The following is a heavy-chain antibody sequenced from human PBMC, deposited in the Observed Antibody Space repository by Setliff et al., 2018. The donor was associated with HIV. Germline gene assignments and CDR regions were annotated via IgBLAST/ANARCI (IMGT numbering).Heavy chain of an antibody. V-gene: IGHV3-48*03. Sequence: PGGSLRLSCAASGFTFSTYEMNWVRQAPGKGPEWVSYISSSGSTIYYADSVKGRFTISRDNAKNSLYLQMNSLRAEDTAVYYCAPLGGSRFYFDYWGQGTLVTVS. CDR2: ISSSGSTI. J-gene: IGHJ4*02. D-gene: IGHD3-16*01. CDR1: GFTFSTYE. CDR3: APLGGSRFYFDY.